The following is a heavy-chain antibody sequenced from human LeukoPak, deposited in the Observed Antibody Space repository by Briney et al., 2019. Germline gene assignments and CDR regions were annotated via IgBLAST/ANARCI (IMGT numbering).Heavy chain of an antibody. CDR1: GYTFTNYG. D-gene: IGHD6-13*01. V-gene: IGHV1-18*01. CDR2: ISAYSGNT. CDR3: ARDGYSSTWYGLVLFDY. Sequence: ASVKVSCKASGYTFTNYGITWVRQAPGQGLEWMGWISAYSGNTDYAQNLQGRVTMTTDTSTNTAYMELRSLRSDDTAVYYCARDGYSSTWYGLVLFDYWGQGTLVTVSS. J-gene: IGHJ4*02.